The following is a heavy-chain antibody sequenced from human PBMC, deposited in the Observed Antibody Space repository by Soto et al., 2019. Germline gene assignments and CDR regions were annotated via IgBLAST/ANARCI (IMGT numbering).Heavy chain of an antibody. CDR3: ARDTNIVVVDGAFDI. V-gene: IGHV3-11*01. D-gene: IGHD2-21*01. CDR2: ISSSGSTI. CDR1: GFTFDDYT. Sequence: GGSLRLSCAASGFTFDDYTMHWVRQAPGKGLEWVSYISSSGSTIYYTDSVKGRFTISRDNAKNSLYLQMNNLRAEDTAVYYCARDTNIVVVDGAFDIWGQGTMVTVSS. J-gene: IGHJ3*02.